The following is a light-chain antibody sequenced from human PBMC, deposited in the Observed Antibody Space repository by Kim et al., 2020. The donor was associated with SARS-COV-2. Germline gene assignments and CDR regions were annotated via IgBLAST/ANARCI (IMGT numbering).Light chain of an antibody. CDR3: GTWNSSLGAVV. CDR2: DNN. CDR1: SSNIGNNY. J-gene: IGLJ2*01. Sequence: QSVLTQPPSVSAAPGQKVTISCSGSSSNIGNNYVSWYQQLPGTARKHLIYDNNKRPSGIPDRFSGSKSGTSATLGITGLQTGDEADYYCGTWNSSLGAVVFGGGTKVTVL. V-gene: IGLV1-51*01.